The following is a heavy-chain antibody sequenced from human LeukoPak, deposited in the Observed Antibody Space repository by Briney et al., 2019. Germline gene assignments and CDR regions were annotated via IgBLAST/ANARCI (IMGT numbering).Heavy chain of an antibody. CDR3: FEGIVGA. CDR1: GFSFSSYG. CDR2: IKQDGSEK. J-gene: IGHJ5*02. D-gene: IGHD1-26*01. V-gene: IGHV3-7*01. Sequence: PGGSLRLSCAASGFSFSSYGISWVRQAPGKGLEWVANIKQDGSEKYYVDSVKGRFTISRDNAKNSLYLQMNSLRAEDTAVYYCFEGIVGAWGQGTLVTVSS.